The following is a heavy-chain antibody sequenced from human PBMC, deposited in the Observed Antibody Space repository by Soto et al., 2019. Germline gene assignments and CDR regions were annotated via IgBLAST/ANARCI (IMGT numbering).Heavy chain of an antibody. D-gene: IGHD1-1*01. CDR2: IIPIFGTP. J-gene: IGHJ5*02. CDR1: GGSFTSYA. Sequence: QVQLVQSGAEGKQHGSSVKVSCKASGGSFTSYAFTWVRQAPGQGLEWVGVIIPIFGTPNYAQKLQGRATITADRSTSTADLDLTGLTSEDTAVYFCANDPRPHFRNWDTGVWFDTWGQGTQVIVSS. CDR3: ANDPRPHFRNWDTGVWFDT. V-gene: IGHV1-69*06.